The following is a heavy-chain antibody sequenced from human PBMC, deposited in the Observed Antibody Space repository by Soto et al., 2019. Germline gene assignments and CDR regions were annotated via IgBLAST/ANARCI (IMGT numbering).Heavy chain of an antibody. CDR1: GFTFSSYG. CDR3: AKGEKNWFDP. V-gene: IGHV3-30*18. Sequence: QVQLVESGGGVVQPGRSLRLSCAASGFTFSSYGMHWVRQAPGKGLEWVAVISYDGSNKYYADSVKGRFTISRDNSKNTLYLQMNSLRAEDTAVYYCAKGEKNWFDPWGQGTLVTVSS. J-gene: IGHJ5*02. CDR2: ISYDGSNK.